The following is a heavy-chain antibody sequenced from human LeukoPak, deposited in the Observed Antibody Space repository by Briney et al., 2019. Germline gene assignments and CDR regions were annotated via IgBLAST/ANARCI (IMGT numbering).Heavy chain of an antibody. CDR1: GGSISSSSHY. CDR3: AREQWLVRGYNWFDP. D-gene: IGHD6-19*01. CDR2: ISYSGST. Sequence: SETLSLTCTVSGGSISSSSHYWGWIRQPPGKGLEWIGSISYSGSTNYNPSLKSRVTISVDTSKNQFSLKLSSVTAADTAVYYCAREQWLVRGYNWFDPWGQGTLVTVSS. V-gene: IGHV4-39*07. J-gene: IGHJ5*02.